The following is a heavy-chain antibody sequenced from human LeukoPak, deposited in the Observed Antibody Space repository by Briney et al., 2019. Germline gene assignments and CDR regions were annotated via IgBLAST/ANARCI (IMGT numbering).Heavy chain of an antibody. D-gene: IGHD1-1*01. CDR1: GGTFTSYA. CDR2: IIPIFGTA. CDR3: ARCTTGRTVGSLREIKRSREIDY. J-gene: IGHJ4*02. V-gene: IGHV1-69*13. Sequence: SVKVSCKASGGTFTSYAISWVRQAPGQGLEWMGGIIPIFGTANYAQKFQGRVTITADESTSTAYMELSSLRSEDTAVYYCARCTTGRTVGSLREIKRSREIDYWGQGTLVTVSS.